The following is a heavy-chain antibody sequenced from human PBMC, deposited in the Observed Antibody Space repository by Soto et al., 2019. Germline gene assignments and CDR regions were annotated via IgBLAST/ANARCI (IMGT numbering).Heavy chain of an antibody. CDR2: ISGSGGST. J-gene: IGHJ4*02. CDR3: AKGRIKAMVRGVILLFDY. Sequence: GGSLRLSCAASGFTLSSYAMSWVRQAPGKGLEWVSAISGSGGSTYYADSVKGRLTISRDNSKNTLYLQMNSLRAEDTAVYYCAKGRIKAMVRGVILLFDYWGQGTLVTVSS. V-gene: IGHV3-23*01. CDR1: GFTLSSYA. D-gene: IGHD3-10*01.